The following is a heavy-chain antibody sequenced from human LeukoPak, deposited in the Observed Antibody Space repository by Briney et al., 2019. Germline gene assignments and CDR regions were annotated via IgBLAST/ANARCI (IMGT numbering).Heavy chain of an antibody. CDR2: MNPNSGNT. V-gene: IGHV1-8*01. J-gene: IGHJ4*02. D-gene: IGHD4-17*01. CDR3: ARGRNGDYVDY. CDR1: GCTFTSYD. Sequence: ASVKASCKASGCTFTSYDINWARQATGQGLEWMGWMNPNSGNTGYAQKFQGRVTMTRNTSISTAYMELSSLRSEDTAVYYCARGRNGDYVDYWGQGTLVTVSS.